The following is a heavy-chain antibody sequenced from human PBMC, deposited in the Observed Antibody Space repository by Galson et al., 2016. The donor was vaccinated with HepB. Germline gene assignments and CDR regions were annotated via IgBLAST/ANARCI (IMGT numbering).Heavy chain of an antibody. J-gene: IGHJ4*02. CDR3: ARDQRPYGADSYYVDY. D-gene: IGHD4-23*01. Sequence: SVKVSCKGSGDAFSMYAISWVRQAPGQGLEWMGRIIPILGTANYAQKFQGRVTITADKSTSTAYMELSSLRSEDTAVYYCARDQRPYGADSYYVDYWGQGSLVTVSS. CDR1: GDAFSMYA. V-gene: IGHV1-69*04. CDR2: IIPILGTA.